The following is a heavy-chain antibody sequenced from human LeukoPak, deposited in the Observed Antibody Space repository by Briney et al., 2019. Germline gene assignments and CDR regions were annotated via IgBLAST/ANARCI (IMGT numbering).Heavy chain of an antibody. CDR3: TTDLWYYYDSSGQFDYFDY. V-gene: IGHV3-15*01. D-gene: IGHD3-22*01. CDR1: GFTFSNAW. Sequence: PGGSLRLSCAASGFTFSNAWMSWVRQAPGKGLEWVGRIKSKTDGGTTDYAAPVKGRFTISRDDSKNTLYLQMNSLKTEDTAVYYCTTDLWYYYDSSGQFDYFDYWGQGTLVTVSS. CDR2: IKSKTDGGTT. J-gene: IGHJ4*02.